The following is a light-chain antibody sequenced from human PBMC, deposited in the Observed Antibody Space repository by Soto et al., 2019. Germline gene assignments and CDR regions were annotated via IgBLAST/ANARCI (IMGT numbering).Light chain of an antibody. CDR2: EVS. J-gene: IGLJ2*01. CDR1: SSDVGGYNY. V-gene: IGLV2-14*01. CDR3: SSYTSGSTVV. Sequence: QSALTQPASVSGSPGQSITISCTGTSSDVGGYNYVSWYQQPPGKAPKLMIYEVSNRPSGVSNRFSGSKSGNTASLTISGLQAEDEADYYCSSYTSGSTVVFGGGTQLTVL.